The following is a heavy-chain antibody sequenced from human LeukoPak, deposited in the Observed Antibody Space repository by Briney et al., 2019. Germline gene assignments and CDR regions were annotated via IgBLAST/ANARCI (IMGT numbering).Heavy chain of an antibody. J-gene: IGHJ4*02. CDR1: GGSISSSNYY. CDR2: IYYSGST. Sequence: PSETLSLTCTVSGGSISSSNYYWGWIRRPPGKGLEWIGSIYYSGSTYYNPSLKSRVTISVDTSKNQFSLKLSSVTAADTAVYFCARERSDWGQGTLVTVSS. V-gene: IGHV4-39*07. D-gene: IGHD6-25*01. CDR3: ARERSD.